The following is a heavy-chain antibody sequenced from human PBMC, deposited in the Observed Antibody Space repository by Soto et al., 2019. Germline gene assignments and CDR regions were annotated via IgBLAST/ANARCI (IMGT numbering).Heavy chain of an antibody. J-gene: IGHJ6*03. CDR1: GFTFSSYG. Sequence: QVQLVESGGGVVQPGRSLRLSCAASGFTFSSYGMHWVRQAPGKGLEWVAVISYDGSNKYYADSVKGRFTISRDNSKNTLYLQMNSLRAEDTAVYYCAKELHPYYYYYYMDVWGKGTTVTVSS. CDR2: ISYDGSNK. CDR3: AKELHPYYYYYYMDV. V-gene: IGHV3-30*18.